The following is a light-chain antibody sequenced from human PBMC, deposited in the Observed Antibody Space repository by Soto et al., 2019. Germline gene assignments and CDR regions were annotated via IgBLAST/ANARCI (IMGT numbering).Light chain of an antibody. V-gene: IGKV1-13*02. CDR3: QHYYSYPWT. CDR2: AAS. J-gene: IGKJ1*01. Sequence: AIQLTQSPSSLSASVGDRVTITCRASQGISSALAWYQQKPGKAPKLLIYAASTLQSGVPPRFSGSRSGTALSLTISCLQSEDFATYYCQHYYSYPWTFGQGTKVEIK. CDR1: QGISSA.